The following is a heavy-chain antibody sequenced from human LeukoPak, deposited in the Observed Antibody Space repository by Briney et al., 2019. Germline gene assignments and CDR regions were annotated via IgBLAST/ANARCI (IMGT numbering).Heavy chain of an antibody. CDR1: GYTLTELS. J-gene: IGHJ3*02. CDR3: ATARVLRFLEWCAFDI. D-gene: IGHD3-3*01. V-gene: IGHV1-24*01. Sequence: ASVKVSCKVSGYTLTELSMHWVRQAPGKGLEWMGGFDPEDGETIYAQKFQGRVIMTEDTSTDTAYMELSSLRSEDTAVYYCATARVLRFLEWCAFDIWGQGTMVTVSS. CDR2: FDPEDGET.